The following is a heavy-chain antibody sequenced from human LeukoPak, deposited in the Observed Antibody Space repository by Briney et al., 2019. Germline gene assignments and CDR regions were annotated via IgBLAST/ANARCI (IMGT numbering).Heavy chain of an antibody. V-gene: IGHV3-23*01. CDR1: GFTFSSYA. CDR3: AKGGDGYNLNYYYGMDV. J-gene: IGHJ6*02. D-gene: IGHD5-24*01. CDR2: INGSGGST. Sequence: GGSLRLSCAASGFTFSSYAMSWVRQAPGKGLEWVSAINGSGGSTYYADSVKGRFTISRDNSKNTLYLQMNSLRAEDTAVYYCAKGGDGYNLNYYYGMDVWGQGTTVTVSS.